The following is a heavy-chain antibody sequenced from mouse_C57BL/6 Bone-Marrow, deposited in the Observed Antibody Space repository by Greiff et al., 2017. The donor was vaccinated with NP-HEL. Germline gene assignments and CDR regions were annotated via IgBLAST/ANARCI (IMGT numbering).Heavy chain of an antibody. CDR2: ISTGGGST. V-gene: IGHV5-12*01. J-gene: IGHJ4*01. CDR3: ARRYGSSYDYAMDY. Sequence: EVQVVESGGGLVQPGGSLKLSCAASGFTFSDYYMYWVRQTPEKRLEWVAYISTGGGSTYYPDTVKGRFTLSRDNAKNTLYLQLSRLKSEDTAMYYGARRYGSSYDYAMDYWGKGTSVTVSS. D-gene: IGHD1-1*01. CDR1: GFTFSDYY.